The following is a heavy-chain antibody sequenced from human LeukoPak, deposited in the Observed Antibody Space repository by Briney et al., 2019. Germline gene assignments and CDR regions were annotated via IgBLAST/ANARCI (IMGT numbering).Heavy chain of an antibody. CDR1: GFTFGDYG. D-gene: IGHD3-22*01. V-gene: IGHV3-20*04. CDR3: AKGKPDYYDSSENPGTHYDSHDYFDY. CDR2: INWNSGST. J-gene: IGHJ4*02. Sequence: PGGSLRLSCAASGFTFGDYGMSWVRQAPGKGLEWVSGINWNSGSTGYADSVKGRFTISRDNAKNSLYLQMNSLRAEDTALYYCAKGKPDYYDSSENPGTHYDSHDYFDYWGQGTLVTVSS.